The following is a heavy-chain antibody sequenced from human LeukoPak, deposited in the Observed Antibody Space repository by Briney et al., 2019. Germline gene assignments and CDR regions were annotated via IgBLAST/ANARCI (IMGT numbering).Heavy chain of an antibody. CDR1: GGSISSSSYY. V-gene: IGHV4-39*01. J-gene: IGHJ4*02. Sequence: PSETLSLTCTVSGGSISSSSYYWGWIRQPPGKGLEWIGSIYYSGSTYYNPSLKSRVTISVDTSKNQFSLKRSSVTAADTAVYYCARLASPDFWSGYYPTVVDYWGQGTLVTVSS. CDR2: IYYSGST. D-gene: IGHD3-3*01. CDR3: ARLASPDFWSGYYPTVVDY.